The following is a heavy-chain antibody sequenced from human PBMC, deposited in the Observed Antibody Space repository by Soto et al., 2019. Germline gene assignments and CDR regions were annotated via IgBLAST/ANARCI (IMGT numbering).Heavy chain of an antibody. CDR2: IYYSGST. V-gene: IGHV4-59*01. CDR1: GGSISSYY. J-gene: IGHJ6*02. CDR3: ARAYSSSWYYGMDV. D-gene: IGHD6-13*01. Sequence: SETLSLTCTVSGGSISSYYWSWIRQPPGKGLEWIGYIYYSGSTNYNPSLKSRVTISVDTSKNQFSLKLSSVTAADTAVYYCARAYSSSWYYGMDVWGQGTTVTVS.